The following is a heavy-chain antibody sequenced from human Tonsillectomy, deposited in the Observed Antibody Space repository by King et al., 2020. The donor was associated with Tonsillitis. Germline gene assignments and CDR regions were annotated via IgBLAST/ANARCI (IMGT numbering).Heavy chain of an antibody. V-gene: IGHV4-34*01. D-gene: IGHD3-22*01. J-gene: IGHJ4*02. CDR1: GGSFSGYY. CDR3: ARGRTYYYDSSGYYFDY. CDR2: INHSGST. Sequence: VQLQQWGAGLLKPSETLSLTCVVYGGSFSGYYWSWIRQPPGRGLEWIGEINHSGSTNYNPSLKSRVTISVDTSKNQFSLKLSSVTAADTGVYYCARGRTYYYDSSGYYFDYWGQGTLVTVPS.